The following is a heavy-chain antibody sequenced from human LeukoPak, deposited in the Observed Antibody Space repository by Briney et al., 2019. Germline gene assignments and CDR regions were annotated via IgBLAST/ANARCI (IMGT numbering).Heavy chain of an antibody. V-gene: IGHV3-48*03. Sequence: PGGSLRLSCAASGFTFSSYEMNWVRQAPGKGLEWVSYISSSGSTIYYADSVKCRFTISRDNAKNSLYLQMNSLRAEDTAVYYCARVSPNTVTTLQYFDYWGQGTLVTVSS. D-gene: IGHD4-17*01. CDR1: GFTFSSYE. CDR3: ARVSPNTVTTLQYFDY. J-gene: IGHJ4*02. CDR2: ISSSGSTI.